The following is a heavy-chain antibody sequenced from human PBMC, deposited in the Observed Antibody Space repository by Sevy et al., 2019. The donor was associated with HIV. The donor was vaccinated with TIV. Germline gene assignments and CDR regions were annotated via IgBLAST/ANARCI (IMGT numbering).Heavy chain of an antibody. D-gene: IGHD6-13*01. V-gene: IGHV3-43*01. CDR1: GFTFDDYT. Sequence: GGSLRLSCAASGFTFDDYTMHWVRQAPGKGLEWVSLISWDGGSTYYADSVKGRFTISRDNSKNSLYLQMNSLRPEDTALYYCAKNSAGIAAAGTLFGYYGMDVWGQGTTVTVSS. J-gene: IGHJ6*02. CDR3: AKNSAGIAAAGTLFGYYGMDV. CDR2: ISWDGGST.